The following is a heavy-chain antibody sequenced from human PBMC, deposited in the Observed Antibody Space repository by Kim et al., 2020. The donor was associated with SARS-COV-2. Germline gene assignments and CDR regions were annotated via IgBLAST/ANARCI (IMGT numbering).Heavy chain of an antibody. CDR3: ARDQVGIAVAGSDFQH. CDR1: GFTFSSYG. Sequence: GGSLRLSCAASGFTFSSYGMHWVRQAPGKGLEWVAVIWYDGSNKYYADSVKGRFTISRDNSKNTLYLQMNSLRAEDTAVYYCARDQVGIAVAGSDFQHWGQGTLVTVSS. D-gene: IGHD6-19*01. CDR2: IWYDGSNK. V-gene: IGHV3-33*08. J-gene: IGHJ1*01.